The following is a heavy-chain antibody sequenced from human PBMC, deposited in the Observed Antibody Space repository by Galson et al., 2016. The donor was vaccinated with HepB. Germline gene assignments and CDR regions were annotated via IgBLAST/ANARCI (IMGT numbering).Heavy chain of an antibody. CDR2: IHTAGDT. Sequence: SLRLSCAASGFTFSKYDMHWVRQVRGKGLEWVSTIHTAGDTYSRGSVKGRFTISRENAKKSLYLQMNSLRAGDTAVYYCARGDDYYSGMDVWGQGTTVTVSS. CDR3: ARGDDYYSGMDV. CDR1: GFTFSKYD. J-gene: IGHJ6*02. V-gene: IGHV3-13*04.